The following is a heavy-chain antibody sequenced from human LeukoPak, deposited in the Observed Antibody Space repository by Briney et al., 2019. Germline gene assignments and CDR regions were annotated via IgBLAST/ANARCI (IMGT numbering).Heavy chain of an antibody. D-gene: IGHD6-19*01. V-gene: IGHV3-74*01. CDR1: GFTFSSYW. J-gene: IGHJ3*02. CDR2: INTDGSST. Sequence: GGSLRLSCAASGFTFSSYWMHWVRQAPGKGLVWVSRINTDGSSTSYADSVKGRFTISRDNAKNTLYLQMNSLRAEDTAVYYCARGKPSSSGWYFDAFDIWGQGTMVTVSS. CDR3: ARGKPSSSGWYFDAFDI.